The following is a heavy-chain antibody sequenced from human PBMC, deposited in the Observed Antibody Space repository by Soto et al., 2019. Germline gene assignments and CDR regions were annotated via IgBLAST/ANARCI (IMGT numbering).Heavy chain of an antibody. CDR3: AVLAALVVSDCYGLDV. Sequence: QVHLVESGGGVVQPGRSLRLSCVASGFSFSDYSIHWVRQAPGKGLEWVSFISFDGDKKFFADSVKGRFNISRDNAKKTLYLPLGSLRPEDTAVFHCAVLAALVVSDCYGLDVWGQGTTVTVCS. D-gene: IGHD2-21*01. J-gene: IGHJ6*02. CDR2: ISFDGDKK. CDR1: GFSFSDYS. V-gene: IGHV3-30-3*01.